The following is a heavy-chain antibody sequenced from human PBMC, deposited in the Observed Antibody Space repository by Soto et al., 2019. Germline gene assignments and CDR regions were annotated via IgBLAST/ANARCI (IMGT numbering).Heavy chain of an antibody. CDR1: GYTFTGYY. D-gene: IGHD3-22*01. Sequence: ASVKVSCKASGYTFTGYYMHWVRRAPGKGLEWMGGFDPEDGETIYAQKFQGRVTMTEDRSTDTAYMELNSLRSEDTAVYYCATGAYYDPSGCSNYFDPWGPGTLVTVSS. CDR2: FDPEDGET. J-gene: IGHJ5*02. CDR3: ATGAYYDPSGCSNYFDP. V-gene: IGHV1-24*01.